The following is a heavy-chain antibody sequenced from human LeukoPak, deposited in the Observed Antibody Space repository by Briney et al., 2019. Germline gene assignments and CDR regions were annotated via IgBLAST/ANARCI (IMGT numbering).Heavy chain of an antibody. Sequence: GGSLRPSCAASEFTFSHYYMSWIRQAPGKGLEWVSYISGYGSSISYADSVQGRFTISRDNAKISLYLQMNSLRPEDTAVYYCARGGYYGGDDYWGQGTLVTVSS. J-gene: IGHJ4*02. D-gene: IGHD4-23*01. CDR3: ARGGYYGGDDY. V-gene: IGHV3-11*01. CDR2: ISGYGSSI. CDR1: EFTFSHYY.